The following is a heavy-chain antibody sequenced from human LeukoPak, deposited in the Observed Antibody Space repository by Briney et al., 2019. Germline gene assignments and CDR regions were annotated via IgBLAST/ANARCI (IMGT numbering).Heavy chain of an antibody. CDR3: ARDRNSKWFDP. CDR1: GYTFTSYG. D-gene: IGHD1-7*01. Sequence: GASAKVSCKASGYTFTSYGISWVRQAPGQGLEWMGWISAYNGNTNYAQKLQGRVTMTTDASTSTAYMELRSLRSDDTAVYYCARDRNSKWFDPWGQGTLVTVSS. J-gene: IGHJ5*02. CDR2: ISAYNGNT. V-gene: IGHV1-18*01.